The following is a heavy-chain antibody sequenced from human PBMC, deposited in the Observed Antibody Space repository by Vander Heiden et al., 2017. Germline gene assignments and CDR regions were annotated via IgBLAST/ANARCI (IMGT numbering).Heavy chain of an antibody. CDR2: LHSTGDT. CDR3: ARKMGISPSGAFDY. J-gene: IGHJ4*02. V-gene: IGHV3-13*01. CDR1: GFSISSYN. Sequence: EVQLVESGGGLVLPGGSLRPPCAASGFSISSYNMHWVRQVKGKGLEWVSALHSTGDTYYADSVKGRFTISRENAKNSLDLQMNSLRVGDTAMYYCARKMGISPSGAFDYWGQGALVTVSS. D-gene: IGHD6-13*01.